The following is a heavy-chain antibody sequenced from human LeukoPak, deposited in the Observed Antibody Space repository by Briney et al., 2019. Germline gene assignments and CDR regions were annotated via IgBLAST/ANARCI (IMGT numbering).Heavy chain of an antibody. CDR2: ISYDGSNK. D-gene: IGHD2-2*01. CDR1: GFTFSSYG. J-gene: IGHJ3*02. V-gene: IGHV3-30*18. CDR3: AKTVVVPAAIITPDDAFDI. Sequence: GGSLRLSCAASGFTFSSYGMHWVRQAPGKGLEWVAVISYDGSNKYYADSVKGRFTISRDNSKNTLYLQMNSLRAEDTAVYYCAKTVVVPAAIITPDDAFDIWGQGTMVTVSS.